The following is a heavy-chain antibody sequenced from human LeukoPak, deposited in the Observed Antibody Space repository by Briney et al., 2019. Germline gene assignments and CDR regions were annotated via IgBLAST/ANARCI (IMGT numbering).Heavy chain of an antibody. Sequence: GGSLRLSCAASGFTFSRYGMHWVGQAPGKGLEWVAGISYDGSNEYYADSVKGRFTISRDNSKNMLILQMNSLSPEDTAVYYCAKEGYGGNSLDYWGQGTLVTVSS. CDR1: GFTFSRYG. J-gene: IGHJ4*02. D-gene: IGHD4-23*01. CDR2: ISYDGSNE. CDR3: AKEGYGGNSLDY. V-gene: IGHV3-30*18.